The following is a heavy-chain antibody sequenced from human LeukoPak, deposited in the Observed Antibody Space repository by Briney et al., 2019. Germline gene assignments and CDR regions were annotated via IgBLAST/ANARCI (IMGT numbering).Heavy chain of an antibody. V-gene: IGHV1-24*01. D-gene: IGHD3-10*01. J-gene: IGHJ4*02. Sequence: ASVTVSCKVSGYTLTELSMHWVRQAPGKGREWMGGFDPEDGETIYAQKFQGRVTMTADTSTDTAYMELSSLRSEDTAVYYCATDFHYYGSGSYYKTDYWGQGTLVTVSS. CDR3: ATDFHYYGSGSYYKTDY. CDR1: GYTLTELS. CDR2: FDPEDGET.